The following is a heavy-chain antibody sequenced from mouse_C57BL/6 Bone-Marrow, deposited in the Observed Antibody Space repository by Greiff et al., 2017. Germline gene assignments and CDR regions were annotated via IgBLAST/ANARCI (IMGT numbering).Heavy chain of an antibody. V-gene: IGHV1-63*01. CDR1: GYTFTNYW. CDR3: AIIYYYGSSYGY. D-gene: IGHD1-1*01. CDR2: IYPGGGYT. Sequence: QVQLQQSGAELVRPGTSVKMSCKASGYTFTNYWIGWAKQRPGHGLEWIGDIYPGGGYTNYNEKFKGKATLTADKSSSTAYMQFSSLTSEDSAIYYCAIIYYYGSSYGYWGQGTTLTVSS. J-gene: IGHJ2*01.